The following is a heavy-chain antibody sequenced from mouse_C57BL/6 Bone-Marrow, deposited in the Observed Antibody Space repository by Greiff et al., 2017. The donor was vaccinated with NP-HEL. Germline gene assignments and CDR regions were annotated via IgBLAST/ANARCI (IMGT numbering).Heavy chain of an antibody. CDR2: INPSTGGT. J-gene: IGHJ3*01. CDR1: GYSFTGYY. CDR3: ARSLRRVLAY. V-gene: IGHV1-42*01. Sequence: EVQLQQSGPELVKPGASVKISCKASGYSFTGYYMNWVKQSPEKSLEWIGEINPSTGGTTYNQKFKAKATLTVDKSSSTAYMQLKSLTSEDSAVYYRARSLRRVLAYWGQGTLVTVSA. D-gene: IGHD1-1*01.